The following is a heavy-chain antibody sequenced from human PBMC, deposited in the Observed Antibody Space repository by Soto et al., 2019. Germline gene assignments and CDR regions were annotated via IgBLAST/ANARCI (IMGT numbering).Heavy chain of an antibody. Sequence: TLSLTCTVSGGSISSYYWSWIRQPPGKGLEWIGYIYYSGSTNYNPSLKSRVTISVDTSKNQFSLKLSSVTAADTAVYYCARLPYYDFWSGSPWGYYYYGMDVWGQGTTVTVSS. CDR2: IYYSGST. CDR1: GGSISSYY. D-gene: IGHD3-3*01. J-gene: IGHJ6*02. V-gene: IGHV4-59*01. CDR3: ARLPYYDFWSGSPWGYYYYGMDV.